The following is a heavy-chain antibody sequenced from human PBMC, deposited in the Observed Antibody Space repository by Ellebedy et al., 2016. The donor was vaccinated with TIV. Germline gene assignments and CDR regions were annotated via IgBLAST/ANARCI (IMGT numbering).Heavy chain of an antibody. CDR3: ARDPALPRGRLDT. CDR2: IYYSGSA. J-gene: IGHJ5*02. V-gene: IGHV4-39*07. Sequence: MPSETLSLTCTVSGVSISNSDYYWNWIRQPPGQGLEWIGSIYYSGSAYYNPSLKSRVTVSVYTSKNQFSLNLSSVTAAETAVYYCARDPALPRGRLDTWGQGTLVTVSS. D-gene: IGHD1-1*01. CDR1: GVSISNSDYY.